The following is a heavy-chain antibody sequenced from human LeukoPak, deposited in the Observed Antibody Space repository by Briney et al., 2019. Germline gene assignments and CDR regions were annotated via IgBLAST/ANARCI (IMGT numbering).Heavy chain of an antibody. CDR1: GFTFSTYA. Sequence: AGGSLRLSCAASGFTFSTYAMSWVRQAPGKGLEWVSTFSGSGGSTYYADSVKGRFTISRDNSKNTLSLQMNGLRADDTAIYYCAKSDCGSHGCKLLNYRGQGILVTVSS. CDR3: AKSDCGSHGCKLLNY. CDR2: FSGSGGST. V-gene: IGHV3-23*01. D-gene: IGHD2-21*01. J-gene: IGHJ4*02.